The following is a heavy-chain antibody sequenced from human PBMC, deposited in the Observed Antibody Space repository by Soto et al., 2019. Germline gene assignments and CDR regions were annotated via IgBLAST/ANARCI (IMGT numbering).Heavy chain of an antibody. Sequence: SETLSLTSTVSGGYISSSSFYWGWLRQPPGKGLEWIGSIYYSGSTYYNPSLKSRVTISVDTSKNQFSLKLSSVTAADTAVYYCAAGAWYYFDYWGQGTLVTVS. CDR1: GGYISSSSFY. V-gene: IGHV4-39*01. D-gene: IGHD7-27*01. CDR3: AAGAWYYFDY. CDR2: IYYSGST. J-gene: IGHJ4*02.